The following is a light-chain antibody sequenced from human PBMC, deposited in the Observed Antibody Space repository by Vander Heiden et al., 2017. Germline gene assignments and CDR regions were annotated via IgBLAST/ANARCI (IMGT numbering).Light chain of an antibody. CDR3: CSYAGSSTWV. J-gene: IGLJ3*02. V-gene: IGLV2-23*02. CDR2: EVS. CDR1: SSDVGSYTL. Sequence: QSALTQPASVSGSPGQSITISCTGTSSDVGSYTLVSWYQQHPGKAPKLRIYEVSKRPSGVSNRFSGSKSGNTASLTISGLQAEDEADYYCCSYAGSSTWVFGGGTKLTVL.